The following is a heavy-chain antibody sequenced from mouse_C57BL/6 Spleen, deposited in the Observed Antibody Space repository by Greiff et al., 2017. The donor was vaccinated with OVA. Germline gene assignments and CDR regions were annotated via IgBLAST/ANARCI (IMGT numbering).Heavy chain of an antibody. V-gene: IGHV3-6*01. CDR3: AREGTGTRYFDY. Sequence: EVKLVESGPGLVKPSQSLSLTCSVTGYSITSGYYWNWIRQFPGNKLEWMGYISYDGSNNYNPSLKNRISITRDTSKNQFFLKLNSVTTEDTATYYCAREGTGTRYFDYWGQGTTLTVSS. D-gene: IGHD4-1*01. CDR1: GYSITSGYY. CDR2: ISYDGSN. J-gene: IGHJ2*01.